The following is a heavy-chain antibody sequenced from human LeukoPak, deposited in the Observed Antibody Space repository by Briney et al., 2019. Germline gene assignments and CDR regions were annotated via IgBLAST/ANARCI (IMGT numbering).Heavy chain of an antibody. D-gene: IGHD2-15*01. CDR2: IKKTGSET. CDR3: AREDGYCSGGNCYSYFDS. Sequence: GGSLRLSCAASGFIFSNAWMNWVRQAPGKGLEWVAYIKKTGSETYYVDSVKGRFTITRDNARNSLFLQMNSRRAEDTAVYYCAREDGYCSGGNCYSYFDSWGQGTLVTVSS. V-gene: IGHV3-7*01. J-gene: IGHJ4*02. CDR1: GFIFSNAW.